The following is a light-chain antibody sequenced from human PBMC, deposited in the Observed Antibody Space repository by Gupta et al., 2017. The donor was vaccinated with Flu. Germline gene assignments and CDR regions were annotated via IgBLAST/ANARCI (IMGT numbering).Light chain of an antibody. CDR1: TSDVGGYNY. Sequence: QSALTQLSPVSGAPGPSVTICCTGTTSDVGGYNYVYWYQQHPGNAPNLIIYDVTTRPSAVRARFSGSKSDNTASLTISGLQAEDEADYHCISYAGSSWAFGGGTKVTVL. V-gene: IGLV2-11*01. J-gene: IGLJ3*02. CDR2: DVT. CDR3: ISYAGSSWA.